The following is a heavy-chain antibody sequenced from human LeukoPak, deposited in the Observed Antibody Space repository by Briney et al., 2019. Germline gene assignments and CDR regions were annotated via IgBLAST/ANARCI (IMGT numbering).Heavy chain of an antibody. J-gene: IGHJ4*02. V-gene: IGHV3-15*07. D-gene: IGHD6-19*01. Sequence: GGSLRLSCAASGSIFSDVWMNWVRQAPGKGLEWVGRIKRKSDGETSAYAAPVKGRFTISRDDSKNTLFLQMNSLKTEDTAMYYCTADTPSSSSQAFDHWGQGTLVTVSS. CDR1: GSIFSDVW. CDR3: TADTPSSSSQAFDH. CDR2: IKRKSDGETS.